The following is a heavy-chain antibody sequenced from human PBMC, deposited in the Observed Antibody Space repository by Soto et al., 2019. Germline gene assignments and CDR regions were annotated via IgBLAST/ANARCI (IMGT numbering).Heavy chain of an antibody. V-gene: IGHV3-66*01. J-gene: IGHJ5*02. CDR2: IYSGHTT. CDR3: GAYCSGTYCYDWFDP. D-gene: IGHD2-15*01. CDR1: GFIVSSNQ. Sequence: GGSLRLSCVASGFIVSSNQMSWVRQAPGKGLEWVSVIYSGHTTYYADSVEGRFTISRDDSKNTLYLQMNSLTAADTAVYYCGAYCSGTYCYDWFDPWGQGTLVTVSS.